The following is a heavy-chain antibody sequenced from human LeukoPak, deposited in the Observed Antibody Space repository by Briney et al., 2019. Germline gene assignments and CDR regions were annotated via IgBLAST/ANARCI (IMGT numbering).Heavy chain of an antibody. CDR2: IYHSGST. Sequence: PSETLSLTCAVSGGSISSSNWWSWVRRPPGKGLEWIGEIYHSGSTNYNPSLKSRVTISVDKSKNQFSLKLSSVTAADTAVYYCAREGGGGDGTCAFDIWGQGTMVTVSS. CDR3: AREGGGGDGTCAFDI. J-gene: IGHJ3*02. D-gene: IGHD3-16*01. V-gene: IGHV4-4*02. CDR1: GGSISSSNW.